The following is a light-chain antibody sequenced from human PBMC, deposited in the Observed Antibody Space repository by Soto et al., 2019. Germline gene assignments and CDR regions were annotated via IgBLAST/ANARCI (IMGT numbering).Light chain of an antibody. CDR3: AAWDDSLNGVV. V-gene: IGLV1-44*01. Sequence: QSVLTQPPSASGTPGQRVTISCSGSISNIGGNTVNWYQQPPGTAPKLLMYTNNQRPSGLPDRFSGSKSGTSASLAISGLQSEDEADYYCAAWDDSLNGVVFGGGTKLTVL. J-gene: IGLJ2*01. CDR1: ISNIGGNT. CDR2: TNN.